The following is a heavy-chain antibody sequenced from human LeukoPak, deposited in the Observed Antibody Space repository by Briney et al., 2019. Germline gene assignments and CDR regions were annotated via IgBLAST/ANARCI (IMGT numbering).Heavy chain of an antibody. J-gene: IGHJ3*02. Sequence: ASVKVSCKASGYTFTGYYMHWVRQAPGQGLEWMGRINPNSGNTGYAQKFQGRVTITRNTSISTAYMELSSLRSEDTAVYYCAREGCTNGVCDAFDIWGQGTMVTVSS. V-gene: IGHV1-8*03. CDR2: INPNSGNT. CDR3: AREGCTNGVCDAFDI. D-gene: IGHD2-8*01. CDR1: GYTFTGYY.